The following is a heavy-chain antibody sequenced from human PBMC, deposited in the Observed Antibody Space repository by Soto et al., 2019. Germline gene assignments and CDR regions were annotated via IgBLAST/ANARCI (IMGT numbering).Heavy chain of an antibody. J-gene: IGHJ4*02. Sequence: QVQLQESGPGLVKPSQTLSLTCTVSGDSISSGDYYWNWIRQPPGKGLEWIGYIYYSGSTYYNPSLKSRITMSINTSTNQFSLKLNAVTAADTAVYYCAGDNWGNDYWGQGTLVTVSS. V-gene: IGHV4-30-4*01. CDR3: AGDNWGNDY. D-gene: IGHD7-27*01. CDR2: IYYSGST. CDR1: GDSISSGDYY.